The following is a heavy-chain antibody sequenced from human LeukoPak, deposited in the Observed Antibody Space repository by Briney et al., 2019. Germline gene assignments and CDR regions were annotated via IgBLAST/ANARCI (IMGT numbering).Heavy chain of an antibody. V-gene: IGHV1-2*02. Sequence: ASVKVSCKASGYTFTGYYMSWVRQAPGQGLEWMGWINPNSGGTYYAQQFQGRVTMTRDTSIITAYLELSSLRSDDTAVYYCARSLPSDTDYWGQGTLVTVSS. J-gene: IGHJ4*02. CDR1: GYTFTGYY. CDR3: ARSLPSDTDY. CDR2: INPNSGGT.